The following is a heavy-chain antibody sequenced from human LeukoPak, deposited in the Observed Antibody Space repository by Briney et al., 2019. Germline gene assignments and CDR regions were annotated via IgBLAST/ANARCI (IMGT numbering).Heavy chain of an antibody. CDR1: GFTFSSYW. V-gene: IGHV3-7*03. CDR3: ARPDYYDSSGDPGFDP. Sequence: GGSLRLSCAASGFTFSSYWMSWVRQAPGKGLEWVANIKDDGRQKYYVDSVKGRFTISRDNAKNSLSLQMNSLRSEDTAVYYCARPDYYDSSGDPGFDPWGQGTLVTVSS. D-gene: IGHD3-22*01. J-gene: IGHJ5*02. CDR2: IKDDGRQK.